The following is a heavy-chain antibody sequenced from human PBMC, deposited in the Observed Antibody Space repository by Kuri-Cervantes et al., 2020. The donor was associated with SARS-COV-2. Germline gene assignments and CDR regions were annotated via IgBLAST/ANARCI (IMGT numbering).Heavy chain of an antibody. Sequence: GGSLRLSCAASGFTFSRYWMHWVCQAPEKGLEWVADIKCDGSEKYYVDSVKGRLTISRDNAKNSLYAQVNSLRAEDMTVYYCARVPSITMVRGANSYGMDVWGQGTTVTVSS. V-gene: IGHV3-52*01. CDR2: IKCDGSEK. D-gene: IGHD3-10*01. CDR1: GFTFSRYW. J-gene: IGHJ6*02. CDR3: ARVPSITMVRGANSYGMDV.